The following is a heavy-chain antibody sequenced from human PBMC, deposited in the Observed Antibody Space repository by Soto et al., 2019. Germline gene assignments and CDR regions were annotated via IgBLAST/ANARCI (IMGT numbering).Heavy chain of an antibody. J-gene: IGHJ3*02. Sequence: SETLSLTCTVSGDSISTDYWSWIRQSPGKGLEWIGFIYYGGSTNYNPSLKSRVTISVDTPKNQFSLKLSSVTAADTAVYYCASWYDAFDIWGQGTMVTVSS. CDR1: GDSISTDY. D-gene: IGHD6-13*01. CDR3: ASWYDAFDI. V-gene: IGHV4-59*08. CDR2: IYYGGST.